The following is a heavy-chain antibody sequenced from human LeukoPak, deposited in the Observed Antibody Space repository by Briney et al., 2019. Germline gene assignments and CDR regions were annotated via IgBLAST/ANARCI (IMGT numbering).Heavy chain of an antibody. CDR1: GITLSNYG. V-gene: IGHV3-23*01. D-gene: IGHD3-22*01. CDR2: ISDSGGNT. CDR3: AKRGVVIRVILVGFHKEAYYFDS. J-gene: IGHJ4*02. Sequence: GGPLRLSCAVCGITLSNYGMSWVRQAPGKGLEWVAGISDSGGNTNYADSGKGRFTISRDNPKNTLFLQMNSLRAEDTAVYFCAKRGVVIRVILVGFHKEAYYFDSWGQGALVTVSS.